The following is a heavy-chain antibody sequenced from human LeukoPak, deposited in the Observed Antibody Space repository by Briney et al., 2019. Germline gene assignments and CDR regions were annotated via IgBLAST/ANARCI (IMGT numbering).Heavy chain of an antibody. V-gene: IGHV1-18*01. CDR2: ISAYNGDT. CDR3: ARYVFWGGSAGMERYYYYRDV. CDR1: GYTFTRYG. D-gene: IGHD3-3*01. J-gene: IGHJ6*03. Sequence: ASVKVSCKASGYTFTRYGISWVRQAPGQGLEWMGWISAYNGDTYSAQKFQGRVTLTTDTSTSTAYMDLRSLRSDDTAVYYCARYVFWGGSAGMERYYYYRDVGGKGTRFIVSS.